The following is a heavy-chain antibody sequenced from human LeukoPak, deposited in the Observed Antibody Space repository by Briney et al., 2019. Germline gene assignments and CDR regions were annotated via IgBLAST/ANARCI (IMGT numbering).Heavy chain of an antibody. CDR3: AREESNWNYYYFDF. J-gene: IGHJ4*02. CDR1: GYTFTSYY. Sequence: ASVKVSCKASGYTFTSYYMHWVRQAPGQGLEWMGWIKPENGRTNYAQQFPGRVILSRDTSISTVYMEVLRLASDDTAVYYCAREESNWNYYYFDFWGQGSLVTVSS. D-gene: IGHD1-7*01. V-gene: IGHV1-2*02. CDR2: IKPENGRT.